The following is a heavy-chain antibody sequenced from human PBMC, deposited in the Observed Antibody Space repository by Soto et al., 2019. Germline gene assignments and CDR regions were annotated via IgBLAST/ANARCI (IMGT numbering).Heavy chain of an antibody. CDR1: GGSTSNSRSY. D-gene: IGHD3-10*01. V-gene: IGHV4-39*01. Sequence: SETLSLTCTVSGGSTSNSRSYRGWIRQPPGKGLERIGSIYYSGSTYYNPSLKRRVTITVNTSKNQFSLKLSSVTAADTAVYYCARLGPRVRGWGAFDIRGQGTMVTVS. CDR3: ARLGPRVRGWGAFDI. J-gene: IGHJ3*02. CDR2: IYYSGST.